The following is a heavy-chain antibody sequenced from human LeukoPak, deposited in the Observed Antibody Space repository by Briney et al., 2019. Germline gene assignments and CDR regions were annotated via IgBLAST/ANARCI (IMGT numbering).Heavy chain of an antibody. V-gene: IGHV3-21*01. D-gene: IGHD3-22*01. CDR2: ISSSSSSI. CDR3: ASSYYYDSSAYLYFDY. Sequence: GGSLRLSCAASGFTLINYTMNWVRQAPEKGLEWVSSISSSSSSIYYADSVKGRFTISRDNAKNSLYLQMNSLRAEDTAVYYCASSYYYDSSAYLYFDYWGQGTLVTVSS. J-gene: IGHJ4*02. CDR1: GFTLINYT.